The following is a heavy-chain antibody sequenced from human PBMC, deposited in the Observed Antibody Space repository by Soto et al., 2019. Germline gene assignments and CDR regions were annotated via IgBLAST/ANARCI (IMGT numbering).Heavy chain of an antibody. V-gene: IGHV3-21*03. CDR1: GFAFSSYT. CDR3: AREGTAFGVVIAGLDV. CDR2: ISSRSSYI. J-gene: IGHJ6*02. D-gene: IGHD3-3*01. Sequence: GGSLRLSCAASGFAFSSYTMNWVRQAPGKGLEWVSSISSRSSYIYYADSMKGRFTISRDNAKNSLHLQMNSLRAEDTAVYYCAREGTAFGVVIAGLDVWGQGTTVTASS.